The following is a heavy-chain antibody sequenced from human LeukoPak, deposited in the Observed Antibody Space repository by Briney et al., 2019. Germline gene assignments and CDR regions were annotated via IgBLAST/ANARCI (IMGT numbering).Heavy chain of an antibody. Sequence: GASVKVSCKASGGTFSSYAISWVRQAPGQGLEWMGGIIPIFGTANYAQKFQGRVTITADESTSTAYMELSSPRSEDTAVYYCAGVGGGYSYGYLYYFDYWGQGTLVTVSS. CDR3: AGVGGGYSYGYLYYFDY. J-gene: IGHJ4*02. CDR2: IIPIFGTA. CDR1: GGTFSSYA. D-gene: IGHD5-18*01. V-gene: IGHV1-69*01.